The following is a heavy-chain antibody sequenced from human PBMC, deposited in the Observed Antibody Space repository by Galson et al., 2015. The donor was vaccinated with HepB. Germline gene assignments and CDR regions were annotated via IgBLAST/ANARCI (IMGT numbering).Heavy chain of an antibody. CDR1: GLSFSKYG. V-gene: IGHV1-69*05. D-gene: IGHD4-17*01. CDR2: IITVFRST. CDR3: ARTGYGINYLDV. Sequence: SVKVSCKASGLSFSKYGIAWVRQGPGQGLEWMGGIITVFRSTNYAQRFQGRVIMTTDTSTSTAYLELRSLRSDDTAVYYCARTGYGINYLDVWGTGTTVIVSS. J-gene: IGHJ6*03.